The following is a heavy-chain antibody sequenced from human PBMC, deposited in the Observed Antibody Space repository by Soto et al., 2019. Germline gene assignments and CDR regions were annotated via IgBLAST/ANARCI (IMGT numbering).Heavy chain of an antibody. CDR2: ISNAGDTT. J-gene: IGHJ4*02. CDR1: GFTFGDYA. CDR3: AKNDCYYTTGQLIDF. V-gene: IGHV3-23*01. Sequence: EVQLLESGGGLVQPGGSLRLSCAASGFTFGDYAMSWVRQTPGKGLEWVSAISNAGDTTSYADFVKGRFIISRDNSENTLYLQMNSLRGDDTDVYYCAKNDCYYTTGQLIDFWGQGTLVPVSS. D-gene: IGHD3-3*01.